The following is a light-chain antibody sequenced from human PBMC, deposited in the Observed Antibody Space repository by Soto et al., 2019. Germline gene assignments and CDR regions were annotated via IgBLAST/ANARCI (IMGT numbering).Light chain of an antibody. CDR3: QQYDKWPPT. CDR2: HTS. Sequence: QSVSNFLAWYQQRPGQAPTVLIYHTSTRATGIPARFSGSGSGTEFTLVVSSLQSEDATMYYCQQYDKWPPTFGQGTKVDI. CDR1: QSVSNF. V-gene: IGKV3-15*01. J-gene: IGKJ1*01.